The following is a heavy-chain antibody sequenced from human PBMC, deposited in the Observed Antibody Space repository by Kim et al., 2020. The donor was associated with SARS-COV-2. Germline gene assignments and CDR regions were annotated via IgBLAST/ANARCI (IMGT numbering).Heavy chain of an antibody. Sequence: GGSLRLSCAASGFTFSSYGMHWVRQAPGKGLEWVAVIWYDGSNKYYADSVKGRFTISRDNSKNTLYLQMNSLRAEDTAVYYCARGGDSGYDWPHDYWGQGTLVTVSS. V-gene: IGHV3-33*01. CDR1: GFTFSSYG. CDR2: IWYDGSNK. D-gene: IGHD5-12*01. CDR3: ARGGDSGYDWPHDY. J-gene: IGHJ4*02.